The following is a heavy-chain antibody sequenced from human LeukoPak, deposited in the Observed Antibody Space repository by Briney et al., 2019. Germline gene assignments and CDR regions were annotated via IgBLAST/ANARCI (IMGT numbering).Heavy chain of an antibody. CDR1: GVSISSYY. Sequence: SETLSLTCTVSGVSISSYYWSWIRQPPGKGLEWIGYIYYSGSTNYNPSLKSRVTISVDTSKNQFSLKLSSVTAADTAVYYCARHAKYYDILTGYYNGYFDYWGQGTLVTVSS. V-gene: IGHV4-59*08. D-gene: IGHD3-9*01. CDR2: IYYSGST. J-gene: IGHJ4*02. CDR3: ARHAKYYDILTGYYNGYFDY.